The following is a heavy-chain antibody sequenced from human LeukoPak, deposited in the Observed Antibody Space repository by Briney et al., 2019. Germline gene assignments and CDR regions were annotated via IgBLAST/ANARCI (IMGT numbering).Heavy chain of an antibody. J-gene: IGHJ6*02. CDR3: AKVPYSDYGSGRPPFMDV. CDR2: LSDSGSST. D-gene: IGHD3-10*01. V-gene: IGHV3-23*01. Sequence: GGSLRPSCAASGFTFSNYAMSWVRQAPGRGLDWHSTLSDSGSSTYYADSVKGRLTISRDNSKNKLYLQMDSLRVEDTATYYCAKVPYSDYGSGRPPFMDVWGQGTTVAVSS. CDR1: GFTFSNYA.